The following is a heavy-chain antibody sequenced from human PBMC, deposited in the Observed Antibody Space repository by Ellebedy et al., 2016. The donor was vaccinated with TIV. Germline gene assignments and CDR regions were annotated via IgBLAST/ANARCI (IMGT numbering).Heavy chain of an antibody. V-gene: IGHV3-23*01. CDR3: ATDRTGDYYFDN. Sequence: GESMKISCVASGFTFSSYAMNWVRQAPGKGLEWVSVISTSGGQTHYADSVKGRFTISRDNSKNTLYLQMNSLRAEDTAVYYCATDRTGDYYFDNWGQGTLVTVSS. CDR1: GFTFSSYA. J-gene: IGHJ4*02. D-gene: IGHD7-27*01. CDR2: ISTSGGQT.